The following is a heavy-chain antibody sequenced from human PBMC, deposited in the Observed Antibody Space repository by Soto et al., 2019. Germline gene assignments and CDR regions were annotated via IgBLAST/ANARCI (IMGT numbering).Heavy chain of an antibody. CDR2: IIPIVGTA. D-gene: IGHD6-13*01. CDR3: AMEAVGQQLTSPPDY. Sequence: QVQLVQSGAEVKKPGSSVKVSCKASGGTFSSYAISWVRQAPGQGLEWMGGIIPIVGTANYAQKFQGRVTITADESTSTADMELSSLRSEDTAVYYCAMEAVGQQLTSPPDYWGQGTLVTVSS. CDR1: GGTFSSYA. V-gene: IGHV1-69*01. J-gene: IGHJ4*02.